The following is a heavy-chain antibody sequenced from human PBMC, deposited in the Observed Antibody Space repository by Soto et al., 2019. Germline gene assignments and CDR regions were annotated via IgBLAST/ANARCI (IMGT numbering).Heavy chain of an antibody. CDR2: IYHSGST. CDR3: ASRLNDFWSGRNAFDI. V-gene: IGHV4-4*02. Sequence: SETLSLTCAVSGGSISSSNWWSWVRQPPGKGLEWIGEIYHSGSTNYNPSLKSRVTISVDKSKNQFSLKLSSVTAADTAVYYCASRLNDFWSGRNAFDIWGQGTMVTVSS. CDR1: GGSISSSNW. D-gene: IGHD3-3*01. J-gene: IGHJ3*02.